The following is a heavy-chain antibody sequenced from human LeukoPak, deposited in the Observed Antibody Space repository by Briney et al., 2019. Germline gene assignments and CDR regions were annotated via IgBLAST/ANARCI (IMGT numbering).Heavy chain of an antibody. CDR3: ARGPYSSNWYVDY. V-gene: IGHV3-23*01. Sequence: GGSLRLSCAASGFTFSTYAMSWVRQAPGKGLEWVSTISGSGGTTYYADSVKGRFTISRDNSKDTLYLQMNSLRAEDTAVYYCARGPYSSNWYVDYWGQGTLVTVAS. CDR1: GFTFSTYA. CDR2: ISGSGGTT. J-gene: IGHJ4*02. D-gene: IGHD6-13*01.